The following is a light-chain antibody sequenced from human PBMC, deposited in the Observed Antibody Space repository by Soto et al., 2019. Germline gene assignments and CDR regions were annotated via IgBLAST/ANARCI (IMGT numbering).Light chain of an antibody. CDR1: QSVSSN. Sequence: EIVMTQSPATLSVSPGERATPSCRASQSVSSNLAWYQQKPGQAPRLLIYGASTRATGIPARFSGSGSGTEFTLTINSLEPHDFAVYYCQLYGISPQFGQGTRLEI. V-gene: IGKV3-15*01. CDR2: GAS. J-gene: IGKJ5*01. CDR3: QLYGISPQ.